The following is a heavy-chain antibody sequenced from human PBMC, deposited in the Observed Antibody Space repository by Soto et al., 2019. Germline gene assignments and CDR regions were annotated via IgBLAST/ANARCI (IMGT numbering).Heavy chain of an antibody. V-gene: IGHV3-74*01. CDR2: ISTDGSST. D-gene: IGHD3-10*02. CDR3: SRVGRMFDYYYGMDV. Sequence: EMQLVESGGGLVKPGGSLRISCAASGFTFSNYWMHWVRQTPGKGLVWVSRISTDGSSTWYADSVKGRFTISRDSAKNTLYLQMSSLRAEDTDVYYCSRVGRMFDYYYGMDVWGQGTTVAVYS. J-gene: IGHJ6*02. CDR1: GFTFSNYW.